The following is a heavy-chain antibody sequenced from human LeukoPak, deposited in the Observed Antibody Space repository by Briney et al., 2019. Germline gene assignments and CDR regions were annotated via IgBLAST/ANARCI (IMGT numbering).Heavy chain of an antibody. D-gene: IGHD1-26*01. V-gene: IGHV1-69*05. J-gene: IGHJ4*02. Sequence: ASVKVSCKASGGTFSSYAISWVRQAPGQGLEWMGGIIPIFGTANYAQKFQGRVTITTDESTSTAYMELSSLGSEDTAVYYCARRYSGSYFFDYWGQGTLVTVSS. CDR1: GGTFSSYA. CDR3: ARRYSGSYFFDY. CDR2: IIPIFGTA.